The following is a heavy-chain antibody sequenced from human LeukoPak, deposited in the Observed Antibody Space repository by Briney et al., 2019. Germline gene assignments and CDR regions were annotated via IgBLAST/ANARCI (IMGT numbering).Heavy chain of an antibody. D-gene: IGHD6-19*01. V-gene: IGHV2-5*02. J-gene: IGHJ4*02. CDR1: GFSLSTSGAG. Sequence: SGPTLLKPTQTLTLTCTFSGFSLSTSGAGVGWIRQPPGKALEWLALIYWDDDKRYSPSLKSRLTITKDTSKNQVVLTMTNMDPVDTATYYCAHRPGGSSGWKEDYFDYWGQGTLVTVSS. CDR2: IYWDDDK. CDR3: AHRPGGSSGWKEDYFDY.